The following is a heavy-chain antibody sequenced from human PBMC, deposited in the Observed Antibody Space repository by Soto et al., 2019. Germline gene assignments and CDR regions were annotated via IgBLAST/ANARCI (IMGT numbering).Heavy chain of an antibody. CDR1: GGTFSSYA. CDR2: IIPIFGTA. J-gene: IGHJ3*02. Sequence: ASVKVSCKASGGTFSSYAISWVRQAPGQGLEWMGGIIPIFGTANYAQKFQGRVTITADESTSTAYMELSSPRSEDTAVYYCARVWSGPEDMVGIAVAGSLGAFDIWGQGTMVTVSS. D-gene: IGHD6-19*01. V-gene: IGHV1-69*13. CDR3: ARVWSGPEDMVGIAVAGSLGAFDI.